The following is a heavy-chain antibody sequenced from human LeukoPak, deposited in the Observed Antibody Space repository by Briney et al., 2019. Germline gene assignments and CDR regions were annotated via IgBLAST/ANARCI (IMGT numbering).Heavy chain of an antibody. CDR1: GGSIGSGDYY. CDR3: ARTRRDYFDY. V-gene: IGHV4-30-4*08. J-gene: IGHJ4*02. CDR2: IYYSGST. Sequence: SETLSLTCTVSGGSIGSGDYYWSWIRQPPGKGLEWIGYIYYSGSTYYNPSLKSRVTISVDTSKNQSSLKLSSVTAADTAVYYCARTRRDYFDYWGQGTLVTVSS.